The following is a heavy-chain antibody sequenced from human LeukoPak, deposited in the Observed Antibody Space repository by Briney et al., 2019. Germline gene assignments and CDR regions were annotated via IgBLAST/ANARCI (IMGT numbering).Heavy chain of an antibody. J-gene: IGHJ3*02. Sequence: SVKVSCKASGGTFSSYAISWVRQAPGQGLEWMGRIIPILGIANYAQKFQGRVTITADKSTSTAYMELSSLRSEDTAVYYCATQGGDIVVVPAAMDAFDIWGQGTMVTVSS. CDR3: ATQGGDIVVVPAAMDAFDI. CDR1: GGTFSSYA. V-gene: IGHV1-69*04. D-gene: IGHD2-2*01. CDR2: IIPILGIA.